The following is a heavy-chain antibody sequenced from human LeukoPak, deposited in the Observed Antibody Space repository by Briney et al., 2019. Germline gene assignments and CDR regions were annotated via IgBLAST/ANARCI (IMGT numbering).Heavy chain of an antibody. CDR3: GRVRPGDADY. D-gene: IGHD1-26*01. J-gene: IGHJ4*02. Sequence: PGGSLRLSCAASGFTFSTYWMTWVRQAPGKGREWVASISSDGSGKYYMDSVKGRFTISRDNAKNSLFLQMNSLRAEDTAVHYCGRVRPGDADYWGQGTLVTVSS. CDR1: GFTFSTYW. CDR2: ISSDGSGK. V-gene: IGHV3-7*01.